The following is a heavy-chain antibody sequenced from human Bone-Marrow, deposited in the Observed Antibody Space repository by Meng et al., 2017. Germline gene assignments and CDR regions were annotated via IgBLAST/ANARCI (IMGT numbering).Heavy chain of an antibody. Sequence: QVQLQESGPGLVKPSQTLSLTCTVSGGSISSGGYYWSWIRQHPGKGLEWIGYIYYSGSTYYNPSLKSLVTISVDTSKNQFSLKLSSVTAADTAVYYCAREASPEYYFDYRGQGTLVTVSS. CDR1: GGSISSGGYY. V-gene: IGHV4-31*01. CDR2: IYYSGST. CDR3: AREASPEYYFDY. D-gene: IGHD1-14*01. J-gene: IGHJ4*02.